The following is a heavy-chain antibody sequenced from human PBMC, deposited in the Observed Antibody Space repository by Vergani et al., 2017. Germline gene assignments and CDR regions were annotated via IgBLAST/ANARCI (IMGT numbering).Heavy chain of an antibody. Sequence: QESGPGLVKPSETLSLTCTVSGGSISSYYWSWIRQPPGKALEWLAHIFSNDEKSYSTSLKSRLTISKDTSKSQVVLTMTNMDPVDTATYYCARRQPELAYCGGDCYFWFDPWGQGTLVTVSS. CDR2: IFSNDEK. V-gene: IGHV2-26*01. CDR1: GGSISSYYW. D-gene: IGHD2-21*02. CDR3: ARRQPELAYCGGDCYFWFDP. J-gene: IGHJ5*02.